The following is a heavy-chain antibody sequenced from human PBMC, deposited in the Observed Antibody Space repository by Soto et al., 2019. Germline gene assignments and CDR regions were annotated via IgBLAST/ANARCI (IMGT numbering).Heavy chain of an antibody. J-gene: IGHJ6*02. V-gene: IGHV4-34*01. Sequence: QVQLQQWGAGLLKPSETLSLTCAVYGGSFSGYYWSWIRQPPGKGLEWNGEINHSGSTNYNPSLQSRVTISVDTYQNQFSLKLRSVTAADTAVYYCASYGSGSLSSWWTNYYYYGMDVWGQGTTVTVSS. CDR1: GGSFSGYY. D-gene: IGHD3-10*01. CDR3: ASYGSGSLSSWWTNYYYYGMDV. CDR2: INHSGST.